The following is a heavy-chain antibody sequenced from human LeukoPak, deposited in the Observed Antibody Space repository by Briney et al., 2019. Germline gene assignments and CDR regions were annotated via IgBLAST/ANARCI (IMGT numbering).Heavy chain of an antibody. Sequence: SVKVSCKASGGTFSSYAISWVRQAPGQGLEWMGRIIPIFGIANYAQKFQGRVTITADKSTSTACMELSSLRSEDTAVYYCARVTLDGMDVWGQGTTVTVSS. CDR3: ARVTLDGMDV. V-gene: IGHV1-69*04. CDR2: IIPIFGIA. J-gene: IGHJ6*02. CDR1: GGTFSSYA.